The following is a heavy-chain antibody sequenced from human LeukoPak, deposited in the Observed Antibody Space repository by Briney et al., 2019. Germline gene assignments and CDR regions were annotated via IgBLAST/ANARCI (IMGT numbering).Heavy chain of an antibody. CDR3: ARDSGYCSSTSCYNWFDP. Sequence: TGGSLRLSCTASGFTFSSYWMHWVRQAPGKGLVWVSRINSDGSSTSYADSVKGRFTISRDNAKNTLYLQMNSLRAEDTAVYYCARDSGYCSSTSCYNWFDPWGQGTLVTVSS. CDR2: INSDGSST. CDR1: GFTFSSYW. V-gene: IGHV3-74*01. D-gene: IGHD2-2*01. J-gene: IGHJ5*02.